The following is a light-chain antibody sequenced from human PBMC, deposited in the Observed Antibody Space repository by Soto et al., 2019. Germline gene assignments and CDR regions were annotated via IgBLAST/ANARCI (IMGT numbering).Light chain of an antibody. J-gene: IGKJ1*01. V-gene: IGKV1-5*03. CDR1: QSISSW. CDR2: KAS. CDR3: QQYNNYPWT. Sequence: GSQSISSWLAWYQQKPGKAPKLLIYKASSLESGVPSRFSGSGSGTEFTLTISSLQPDDFATYYCQQYNNYPWTFGQGTKVDIK.